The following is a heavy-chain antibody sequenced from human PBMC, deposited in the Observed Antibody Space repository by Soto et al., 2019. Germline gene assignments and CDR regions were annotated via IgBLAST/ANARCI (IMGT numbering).Heavy chain of an antibody. Sequence: QVQLQQWGAGLLKPSETLSLTCAVYGGSFSGYYWSWIRQPPGKGLEWIGEINHSGSTNYNPSLKSRVTISVDTSKNQFSLKLSSVNAADTAVYYCARGLNGVAYYYYYGMDVWGQGTTVTVSS. CDR3: ARGLNGVAYYYYYGMDV. CDR1: GGSFSGYY. D-gene: IGHD3-3*01. CDR2: INHSGST. J-gene: IGHJ6*02. V-gene: IGHV4-34*01.